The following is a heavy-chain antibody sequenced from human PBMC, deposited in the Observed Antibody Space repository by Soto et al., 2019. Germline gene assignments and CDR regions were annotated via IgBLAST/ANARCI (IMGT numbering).Heavy chain of an antibody. V-gene: IGHV1-3*01. CDR3: ARGMAVDDFHI. CDR1: RYTFTSYA. J-gene: IGHJ3*02. Sequence: ASLKWSCKASRYTFTSYAMHLIRHAPQQRLEWMGWINAGNGNTKYSQKFPGRVTITRDTSASTAYMELSSLRPEDTAVYYCARGMAVDDFHIWGHGKMANVS. D-gene: IGHD6-19*01. CDR2: INAGNGNT.